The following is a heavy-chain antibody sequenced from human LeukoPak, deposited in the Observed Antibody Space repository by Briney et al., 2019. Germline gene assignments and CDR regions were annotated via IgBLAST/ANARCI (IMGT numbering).Heavy chain of an antibody. Sequence: PSETLSLTCTVSGGSISSYYWSWIRQPPGKGLEWIGYIYYSGSTHYNPSLKSRVTISVDTSKNQFSLKLSSVTAADTAVYFCARIPDILNGSNWFDPWGQGTLVTVSS. D-gene: IGHD3-9*01. CDR2: IYYSGST. J-gene: IGHJ5*02. CDR1: GGSISSYY. V-gene: IGHV4-59*01. CDR3: ARIPDILNGSNWFDP.